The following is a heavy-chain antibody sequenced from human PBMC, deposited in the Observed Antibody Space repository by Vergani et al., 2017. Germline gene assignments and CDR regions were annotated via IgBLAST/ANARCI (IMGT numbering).Heavy chain of an antibody. J-gene: IGHJ6*02. V-gene: IGHV1-69*02. CDR1: GGTFSSYT. Sequence: QVQLVQSGAEVKKPGSSVKVSCKASGGTFSSYTISWVRQAPGQGLEWMGRIIPFLGIANYAQKFQGRVTITADKSTSTAYMELSSLRSEDTAVYYCARGRSTVTEKNYYYYYCMDVWGQGTTVTVSS. D-gene: IGHD4-17*01. CDR3: ARGRSTVTEKNYYYYYCMDV. CDR2: IIPFLGIA.